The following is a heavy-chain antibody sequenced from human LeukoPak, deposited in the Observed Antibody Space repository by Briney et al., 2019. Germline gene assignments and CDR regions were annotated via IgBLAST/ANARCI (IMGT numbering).Heavy chain of an antibody. CDR2: MNPNSGNT. CDR3: ARGFFRITMVRGVIPYGMDV. CDR1: GGTFSSYA. Sequence: ASVKVSCKASGGTFSSYAINWVRQATGQGLEWMGWMNPNSGNTGYAQKFQGRVTMTRNTSISTAYMELSSLRSEDTAVYYCARGFFRITMVRGVIPYGMDVWGQGTTVTVSS. D-gene: IGHD3-10*01. J-gene: IGHJ6*02. V-gene: IGHV1-8*02.